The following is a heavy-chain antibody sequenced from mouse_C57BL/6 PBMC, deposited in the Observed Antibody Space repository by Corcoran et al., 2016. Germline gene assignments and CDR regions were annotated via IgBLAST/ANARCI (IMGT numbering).Heavy chain of an antibody. Sequence: QIQLQQSGPELVKPGASVKISCKASGYTFTAYYLNWVKQRPGQGLEWIGWIDPGSGNTKYNEKFKGKATLTVDTSSSTAYMQLSSLTSEDSAVYCCARGGGAYWGQGTLVTVSA. CDR1: GYTFTAYY. V-gene: IGHV1-84*01. CDR3: ARGGGAY. J-gene: IGHJ3*01. CDR2: IDPGSGNT.